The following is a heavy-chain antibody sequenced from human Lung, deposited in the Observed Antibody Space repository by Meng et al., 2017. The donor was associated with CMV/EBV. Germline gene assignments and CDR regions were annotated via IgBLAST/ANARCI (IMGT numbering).Heavy chain of an antibody. CDR2: IYSGSST. J-gene: IGHJ4*02. V-gene: IGHV3-66*02. CDR3: AQGPPFDY. Sequence: SCAASGFTVSSNYMSWVRQAPGKGLEWVSVIYSGSSTYYADSVKGRFTISRDNSKNTLYLQMNSLRAEDTAVYYCAQGPPFDYWGQGTLVTVAS. CDR1: GFTVSSNY.